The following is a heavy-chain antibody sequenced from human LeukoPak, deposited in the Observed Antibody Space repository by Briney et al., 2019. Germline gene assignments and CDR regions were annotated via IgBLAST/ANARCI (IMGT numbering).Heavy chain of an antibody. CDR2: IKSDGSST. V-gene: IGHV3-74*01. CDR1: GLTFSSYW. D-gene: IGHD1-26*01. Sequence: GGSLRLSCAASGLTFSSYWMHWVRQAPGKGLVWVSLIKSDGSSTSYADSVKGRFTISRDNAENTLYLQMNSLRAEDTAVYYCAMPYSGSYYSYWGQGTLVTVSS. J-gene: IGHJ4*02. CDR3: AMPYSGSYYSY.